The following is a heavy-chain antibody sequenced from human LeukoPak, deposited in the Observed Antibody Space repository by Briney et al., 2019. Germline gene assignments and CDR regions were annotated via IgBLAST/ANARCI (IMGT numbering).Heavy chain of an antibody. Sequence: PGGSLRLSCATSGFTFSTYAMTWVRQAPGKGLEWVSSISGSGRSTYYADSVKCRFTVSRDNSRNTLFLQMNSLRVEETAVYYCAKILADSSSGYWGQGTLVTVSS. D-gene: IGHD6-6*01. CDR1: GFTFSTYA. CDR2: ISGSGRST. J-gene: IGHJ4*02. CDR3: AKILADSSSGY. V-gene: IGHV3-23*01.